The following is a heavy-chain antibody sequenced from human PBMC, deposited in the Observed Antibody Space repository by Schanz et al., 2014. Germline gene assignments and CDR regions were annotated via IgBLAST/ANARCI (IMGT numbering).Heavy chain of an antibody. CDR1: GDTFDNFG. J-gene: IGHJ4*02. V-gene: IGHV7-4-1*02. Sequence: QVQLVQSGAEVKKPGSSVKVSCKATGDTFDNFGISWVRQAPGQGLEWMGWINTNTGNPTYAQGFTGRFVFSLDTSVSTAYLQISFLKADDTAVFFCARGEANWGQYWGQGTLVTVSS. CDR3: ARGEANWGQY. CDR2: INTNTGNP. D-gene: IGHD7-27*01.